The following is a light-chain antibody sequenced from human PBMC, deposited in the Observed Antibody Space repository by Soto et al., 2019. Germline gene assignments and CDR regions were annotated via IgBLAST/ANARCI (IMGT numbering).Light chain of an antibody. CDR2: WAS. CDR1: QSVLFSSNNKNY. Sequence: DIVMTQSPDSLAVSLGERATINCKSSQSVLFSSNNKNYLAWYQQKPGQPPNLLIYWASTRESGVPDRFSGSGSGTDFTLTISSLQAEDVAVYYCQQYSSTPPSFGPGTKVDIK. J-gene: IGKJ3*01. CDR3: QQYSSTPPS. V-gene: IGKV4-1*01.